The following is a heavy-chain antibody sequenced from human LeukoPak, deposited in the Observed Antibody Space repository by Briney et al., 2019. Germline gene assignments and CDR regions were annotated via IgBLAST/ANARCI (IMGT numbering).Heavy chain of an antibody. CDR2: IYYSGST. D-gene: IGHD4-17*01. CDR1: GGSVSSYY. V-gene: IGHV4-59*02. Sequence: PSETLSLTCTVSGGSVSSYYWSWIRQPPGKGLEWIGYIYYSGSTNYNPSLKSRVTISVDTSKNQFSLKLSSVTAADTAVYHCARGVDYGTFDYWGQGTLVTVSS. J-gene: IGHJ4*02. CDR3: ARGVDYGTFDY.